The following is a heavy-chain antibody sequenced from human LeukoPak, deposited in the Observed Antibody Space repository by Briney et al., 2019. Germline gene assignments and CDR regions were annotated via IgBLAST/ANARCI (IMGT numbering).Heavy chain of an antibody. D-gene: IGHD4-11*01. J-gene: IGHJ6*02. CDR2: IYYSGST. CDR3: ARGWPYSRWYGMDV. Sequence: SETLSLTCTVSGGSISSYYWSWIRQPPGKGLEWIGYIYYSGSTNYNPSLKSRVTISVDTSRNQFSLKLSSVTAADTAVYYCARGWPYSRWYGMDVWGQGTTVTVSS. CDR1: GGSISSYY. V-gene: IGHV4-59*01.